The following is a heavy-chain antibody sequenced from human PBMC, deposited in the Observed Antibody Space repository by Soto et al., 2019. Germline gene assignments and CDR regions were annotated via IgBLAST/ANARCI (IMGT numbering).Heavy chain of an antibody. J-gene: IGHJ4*02. CDR1: GYTFTNYG. D-gene: IGHD2-2*01. V-gene: IGHV1-18*01. CDR2: VSAYNRNT. Sequence: QVQLVQSGVEVKKPGASVKVSCQASGYTFTNYGITWLRQAPGQGLEWMGWVSAYNRNTNYAQRFQERVTMTTDTSTRTDYMELSNLESDDTAIYFCARERQYEPLLYWGQGTLVTVSS. CDR3: ARERQYEPLLY.